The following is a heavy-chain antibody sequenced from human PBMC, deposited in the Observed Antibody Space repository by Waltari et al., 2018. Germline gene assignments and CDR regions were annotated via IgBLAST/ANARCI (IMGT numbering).Heavy chain of an antibody. CDR3: ADLASSSWPNHDAFDI. D-gene: IGHD6-13*01. CDR1: GGPFSTSA. J-gene: IGHJ3*02. V-gene: IGHV1-69*04. Sequence: QVQRVQSGAEGKQPGSSVKVSCKASGGPFSTSAICWVRQSPGQGLEWMGRIIPILGIANYAQKCQGRVTITADESTSTAYMELSSLRSEDTAVYYCADLASSSWPNHDAFDIWGQGTMVTVSS. CDR2: IIPILGIA.